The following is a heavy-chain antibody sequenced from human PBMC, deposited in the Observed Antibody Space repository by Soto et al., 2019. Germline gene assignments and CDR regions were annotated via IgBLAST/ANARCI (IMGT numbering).Heavy chain of an antibody. CDR3: ARLDSSGYYYGYYFDY. D-gene: IGHD3-22*01. CDR1: GGSISSGGYY. V-gene: IGHV4-31*03. CDR2: IYYSGST. J-gene: IGHJ4*02. Sequence: PSETLSLTCTVSGGSISSGGYYWSWIRQHPGKGLEWIGYIYYSGSTYYNPSLKSRVTISVDTSKNQFSPKLSSVTAADTAVYYCARLDSSGYYYGYYFDYWGPATLVTVSS.